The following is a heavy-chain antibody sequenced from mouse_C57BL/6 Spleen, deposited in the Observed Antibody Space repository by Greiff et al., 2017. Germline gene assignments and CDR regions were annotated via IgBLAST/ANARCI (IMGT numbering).Heavy chain of an antibody. Sequence: VQLQQSGPELVKPGDSVKISCKASGYSFTGYFMNWVMQSHGKSLEWIGRINPYNGDTFYNQKFKGKATLTVDKSSSTAHMELRSLTSENSAFYDCVRGGAMDYWGQGTSVTVSS. CDR3: VRGGAMDY. CDR2: INPYNGDT. J-gene: IGHJ4*01. V-gene: IGHV1-20*01. CDR1: GYSFTGYF.